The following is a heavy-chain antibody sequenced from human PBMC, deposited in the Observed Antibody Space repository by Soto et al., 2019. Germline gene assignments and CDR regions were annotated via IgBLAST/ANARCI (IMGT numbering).Heavy chain of an antibody. D-gene: IGHD3-3*01. Sequence: GGSLRLSCAASGFTFSSYAMSWVRQAPGKGLEWVSAISGSGGSTYYADSVKGRFTISRDNSKNTLYLQMNSLRAEDTAVYYCASFWSAYYWASYGMDVWGQGTTVTVSS. CDR2: ISGSGGST. CDR1: GFTFSSYA. V-gene: IGHV3-23*01. CDR3: ASFWSAYYWASYGMDV. J-gene: IGHJ6*02.